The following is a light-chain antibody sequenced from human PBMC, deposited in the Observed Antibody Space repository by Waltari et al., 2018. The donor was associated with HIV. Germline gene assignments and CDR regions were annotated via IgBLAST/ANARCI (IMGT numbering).Light chain of an antibody. Sequence: SYDLTLPRSVSVALGQTARGTCGGHDIGSRHGHWYQDKPGQAPVLVIFRDTHRPSEIPARFSGSNSGNTATLTITGAQAGDEADYYCQVWVNFVYVFGPGTEVTVL. CDR2: RDT. J-gene: IGLJ1*01. V-gene: IGLV3-9*01. CDR1: DIGSRH. CDR3: QVWVNFVYV.